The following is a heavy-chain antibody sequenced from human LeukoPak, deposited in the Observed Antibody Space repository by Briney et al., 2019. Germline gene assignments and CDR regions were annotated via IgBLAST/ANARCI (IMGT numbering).Heavy chain of an antibody. CDR2: INHSGST. V-gene: IGHV4-34*01. Sequence: SETLSLTCAVYGGSFSGYYWSWIRQPPGEGLEWIGEINHSGSTNYNPSLKSRVTISVDTSKNQFSLKLSSVTAADTAVYYCARRSASYHRSYWGQGTLVTVSS. J-gene: IGHJ4*02. D-gene: IGHD1-14*01. CDR3: ARRSASYHRSY. CDR1: GGSFSGYY.